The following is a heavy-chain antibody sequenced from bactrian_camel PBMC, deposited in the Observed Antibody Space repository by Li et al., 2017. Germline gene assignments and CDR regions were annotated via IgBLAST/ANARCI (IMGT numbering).Heavy chain of an antibody. CDR1: GNISGYYC. CDR3: VDCEGWIVGRLGV. V-gene: IGHV3S53*01. Sequence: HVQLVESGGGSVQAGGSLRLSCTASGNISGYYCMGWFRQAPGKEREGVAAIGSDGRTSYADSVKGRFTISQDKPKNTVYLQMNSLKTEDTAVYYCVDCEGWIVGRLGVWGQGTQVTVS. D-gene: IGHD1*01. CDR2: IGSDGRT. J-gene: IGHJ4*01.